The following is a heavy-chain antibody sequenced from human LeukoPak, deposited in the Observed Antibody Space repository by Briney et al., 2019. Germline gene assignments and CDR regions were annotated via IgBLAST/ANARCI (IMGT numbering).Heavy chain of an antibody. CDR3: ARVDVVVPAAMYFDY. CDR2: IYYSGST. V-gene: IGHV4-39*07. Sequence: SETLSLTCTVSGGSISSSSYYWGWIRQPPGKGLEWIGSIYYSGSTYYNPSLKSRVTISVDTSKNQFSLKLSSVTAADTAVYYCARVDVVVPAAMYFDYWGQGTLVTVSS. CDR1: GGSISSSSYY. D-gene: IGHD2-2*01. J-gene: IGHJ4*02.